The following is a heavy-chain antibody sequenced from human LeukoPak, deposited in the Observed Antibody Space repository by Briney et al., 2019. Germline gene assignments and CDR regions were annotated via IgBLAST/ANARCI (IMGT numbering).Heavy chain of an antibody. CDR2: ISESGAST. D-gene: IGHD6-19*01. J-gene: IGHJ5*02. CDR1: AFTFNTFDNFA. Sequence: GGSLRLSCSVSAFTFNTFDNFAMNWVRQAPGKGLEWVAAISESGASTYYAASVKGRFTISRDNSKNTLYLQMNSLRAEDTAVYYCAKVIAEIAVAPNNWFDPWGQGTLVTVSS. CDR3: AKVIAEIAVAPNNWFDP. V-gene: IGHV3-23*01.